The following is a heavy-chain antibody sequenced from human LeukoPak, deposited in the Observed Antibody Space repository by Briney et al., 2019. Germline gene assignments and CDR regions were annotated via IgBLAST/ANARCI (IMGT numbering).Heavy chain of an antibody. CDR3: ARDSPEYSSSFDWFDP. V-gene: IGHV4-38-2*02. CDR2: IYLSWKP. Sequence: SETLSLTCTVSGYSISSGCYWCWCSQPPAKELLGRGGIYLSWKPLYNPSPQSRGTISVDTSKNPFSLELSSVTAADTAVYYCARDSPEYSSSFDWFDPWGQGTLVTVSS. J-gene: IGHJ5*02. D-gene: IGHD6-6*01. CDR1: GYSISSGCY.